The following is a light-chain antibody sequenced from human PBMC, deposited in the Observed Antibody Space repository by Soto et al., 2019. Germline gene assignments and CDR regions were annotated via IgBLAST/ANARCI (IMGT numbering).Light chain of an antibody. CDR1: QSVPKNY. J-gene: IGKJ1*01. Sequence: EIVLTQSPGTLSLSPGERATLSCRASQSVPKNYLAWYQHKPGQAPRLLIYGPSSRATSIPDRFSGSGSGTDFTLSISRLEPEDFAVYYCHQYATSPQTFGQGTKVEIK. CDR3: HQYATSPQT. V-gene: IGKV3-20*01. CDR2: GPS.